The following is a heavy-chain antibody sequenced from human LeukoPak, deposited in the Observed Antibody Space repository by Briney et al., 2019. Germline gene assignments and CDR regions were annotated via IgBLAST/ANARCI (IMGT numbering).Heavy chain of an antibody. V-gene: IGHV3-21*01. D-gene: IGHD2-2*01. CDR2: ISSSSSYI. J-gene: IGHJ6*03. Sequence: GGSLRLSCAASGFTFSSYSMNWVRQAPGKGLEWVSSISSSSSYIYYADSVKGRFTISRDNAKNSLYLQMNSLRAEDTAVYYCARDRHCSSTSCPYYYYMDVWGKGTTVTVSS. CDR1: GFTFSSYS. CDR3: ARDRHCSSTSCPYYYYMDV.